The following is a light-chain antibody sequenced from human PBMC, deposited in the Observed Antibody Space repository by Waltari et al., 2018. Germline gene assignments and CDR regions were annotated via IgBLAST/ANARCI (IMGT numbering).Light chain of an antibody. CDR2: QVS. Sequence: EVVLPQAQLSLPVTLGHPASIPSSFTQSLVYIDGKTYLNWFHQAPGQPPRRLVYQVSSRDPGVPVRFSGSGSGTDFTLQISSVESEDVGLYYCMQGTDWPYTFGQGTRLEI. V-gene: IGKV2-30*01. CDR1: QSLVYIDGKTY. J-gene: IGKJ2*01. CDR3: MQGTDWPYT.